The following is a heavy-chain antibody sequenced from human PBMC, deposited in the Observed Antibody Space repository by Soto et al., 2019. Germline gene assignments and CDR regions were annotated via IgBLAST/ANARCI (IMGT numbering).Heavy chain of an antibody. CDR1: GFTFSNYA. Sequence: VQLLESGGDLVQPGGSLRLSCAASGFTFSNYAMNWVRQAPGKGLEWVSAISGSGGSTYYADSVKGRFTISRDNSKNTLYLQMSSLRADDTAVFYCAKGQDYGDYVGHIDYWGQGTLVTVSS. V-gene: IGHV3-23*01. CDR2: ISGSGGST. D-gene: IGHD4-17*01. J-gene: IGHJ4*02. CDR3: AKGQDYGDYVGHIDY.